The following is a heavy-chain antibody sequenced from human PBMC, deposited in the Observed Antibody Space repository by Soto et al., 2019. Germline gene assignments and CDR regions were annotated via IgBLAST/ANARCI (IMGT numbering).Heavy chain of an antibody. CDR1: GGSISSGDYY. V-gene: IGHV4-30-4*01. CDR2: IYYSGST. CDR3: ARWKYYYGSGSYRGFDWFDP. D-gene: IGHD3-10*01. Sequence: TLSLTCTVSGGSISSGDYYWSWIRQPPGKGLEWIGYIYYSGSTYYNPSLKSRVTISVDTSKNQFSLKLSSVTAADTAVYYCARWKYYYGSGSYRGFDWFDPWGQGTLVTVSS. J-gene: IGHJ5*02.